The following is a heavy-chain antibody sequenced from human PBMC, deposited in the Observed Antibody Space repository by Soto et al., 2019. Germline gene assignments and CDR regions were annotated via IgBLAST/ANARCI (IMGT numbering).Heavy chain of an antibody. CDR1: GFSFSSYS. D-gene: IGHD5-12*01. Sequence: SGGSLRLSCAASGFSFSSYSMNWVRQAPGKGLEWVSSISSSSSYIYSADSVKGRFTISRDNAKNSLYLQMNSLRAEDTAVYYCAKRGYSGYDENYGMDVWGQGTTVTVSS. V-gene: IGHV3-21*01. CDR3: AKRGYSGYDENYGMDV. CDR2: ISSSSSYI. J-gene: IGHJ6*02.